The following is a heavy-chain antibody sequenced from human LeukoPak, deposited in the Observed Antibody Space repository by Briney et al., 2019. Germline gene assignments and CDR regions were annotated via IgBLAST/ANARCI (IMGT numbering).Heavy chain of an antibody. D-gene: IGHD3-10*01. CDR3: ATVGFGENDY. CDR2: INPDNGYT. CDR1: GYTLTDLS. J-gene: IGHJ4*02. V-gene: IGHV1-24*01. Sequence: ASVKVSCTASGYTLTDLSMHWVRQAPGKGLEWMGAINPDNGYTYYAHKVQGRVTITGDTSTDTAYLQLNSLRSEDTAVYYCATVGFGENDYWGQGTLVTVSS.